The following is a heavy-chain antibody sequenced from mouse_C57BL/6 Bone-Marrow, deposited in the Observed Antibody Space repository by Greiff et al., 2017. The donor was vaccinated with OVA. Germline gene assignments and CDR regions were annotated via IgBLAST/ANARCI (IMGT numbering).Heavy chain of an antibody. CDR2: FYPGSGSI. J-gene: IGHJ3*01. CDR3: ARHEDYDYEGAWFAY. CDR1: GYTFTEYT. V-gene: IGHV1-62-2*01. D-gene: IGHD2-4*01. Sequence: LVESGAELVKPGASVKLSCKASGYTFTEYTIHWVKQRSGQGLEWIGWFYPGSGSIKYNEKFKDKATLTADKSSSTVYMELSRLTSEDSAVYFCARHEDYDYEGAWFAYWGQGTLVTVSA.